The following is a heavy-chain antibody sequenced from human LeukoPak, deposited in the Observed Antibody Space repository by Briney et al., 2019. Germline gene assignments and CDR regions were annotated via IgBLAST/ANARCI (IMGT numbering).Heavy chain of an antibody. CDR1: AYTFTDYW. J-gene: IGHJ4*01. CDR3: ARRKGLWMGSFDY. Sequence: GESLKISCQGSAYTFTDYWIGWVRQMPGKGLEWMGIIYPGDSDTRYSTTFQGQVTISADKSISTAYLQWSSLKASDTAMYYCARRKGLWMGSFDYWGHGSLVTVSS. V-gene: IGHV5-51*01. D-gene: IGHD3-3*01. CDR2: IYPGDSDT.